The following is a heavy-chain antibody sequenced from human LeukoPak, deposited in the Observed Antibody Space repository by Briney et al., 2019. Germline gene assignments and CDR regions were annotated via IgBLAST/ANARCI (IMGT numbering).Heavy chain of an antibody. V-gene: IGHV3-7*01. J-gene: IGHJ4*02. CDR3: ARDPGYYGSGSYVN. Sequence: PGGSLRLSCVGSGVNFSSYWMSWVRQAPGKGLEWVADVKQDGSEKYYVDSVKGRFTISRDNAKDSLYLQMNSLRAEDTAVYYCARDPGYYGSGSYVNWGQGTLVTVSP. CDR1: GVNFSSYW. CDR2: VKQDGSEK. D-gene: IGHD3-10*01.